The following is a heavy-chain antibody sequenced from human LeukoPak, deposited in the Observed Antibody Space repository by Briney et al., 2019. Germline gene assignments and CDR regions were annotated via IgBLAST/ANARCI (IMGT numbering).Heavy chain of an antibody. CDR1: GVSISSYY. Sequence: SETLSLTCTVSGVSISSYYWSWIRQPPGQGPEGSGNNYYIGSTNYNPSLKSRVTISVDTSKSQFSLNLSSVPAADTAVYYCARHGYYNDSSGFPLNWFDPWGQGTLVTVSS. J-gene: IGHJ5*02. CDR2: NYYIGST. CDR3: ARHGYYNDSSGFPLNWFDP. V-gene: IGHV4-59*08. D-gene: IGHD3-22*01.